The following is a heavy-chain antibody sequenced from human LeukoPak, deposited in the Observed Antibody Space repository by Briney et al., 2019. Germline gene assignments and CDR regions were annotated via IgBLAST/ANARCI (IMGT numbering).Heavy chain of an antibody. CDR1: GFTFRSSE. CDR2: IGNSGNTM. V-gene: IGHV3-48*03. CDR3: ARVVPSGNAYYYDSSGYYHLDS. D-gene: IGHD3-22*01. J-gene: IGHJ4*02. Sequence: GGSLRLSCAAFGFTFRSSEMNWVRQAPGKGLEWVSYIGNSGNTMYADSVKGRFTISRDNAKNSLYLQMNSLRAEDTAVYYCARVVPSGNAYYYDSSGYYHLDSWGQGTLVTVSS.